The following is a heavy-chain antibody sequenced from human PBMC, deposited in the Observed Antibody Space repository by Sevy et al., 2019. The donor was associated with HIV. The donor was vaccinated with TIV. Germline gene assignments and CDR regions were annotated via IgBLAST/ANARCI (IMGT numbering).Heavy chain of an antibody. CDR1: GFTFSSYA. Sequence: GGFLRLSCAASGFTFSSYAMSWVRQSPGKGLEWVSCIIGSGGRTYYAESVKGRFTISRDNAKNTLYLQMNNLRAEDTAVYYCAKDGHDYGDFYFNYWGQGTLVTVPS. V-gene: IGHV3-23*01. D-gene: IGHD4-17*01. CDR3: AKDGHDYGDFYFNY. CDR2: IIGSGGRT. J-gene: IGHJ4*02.